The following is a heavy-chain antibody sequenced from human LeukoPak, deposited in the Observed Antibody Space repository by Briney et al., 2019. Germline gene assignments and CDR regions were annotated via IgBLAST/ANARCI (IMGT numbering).Heavy chain of an antibody. Sequence: SETLSLTCAVYGGSFSGDYWSWIRQPPGKGPEWIGEINHSGSTNYNPSLKSRVTMSVDTSKNQFSLKLSSVTAADTAVYYCARDRDSPEDYYYYMDVWGKGTTVTISS. D-gene: IGHD3-22*01. CDR2: INHSGST. CDR3: ARDRDSPEDYYYYMDV. CDR1: GGSFSGDY. V-gene: IGHV4-34*01. J-gene: IGHJ6*03.